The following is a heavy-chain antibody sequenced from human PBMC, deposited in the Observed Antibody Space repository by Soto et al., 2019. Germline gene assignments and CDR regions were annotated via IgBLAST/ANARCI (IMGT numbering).Heavy chain of an antibody. D-gene: IGHD5-12*01. CDR2: INADTGNT. CDR1: GYTFTTYA. Sequence: QVQLVQSGAEVKKPGASVKVSCKASGYTFTTYAIHWVRQAPGQRLELMGWINADTGNTKYSQKFQGRVSISRDTSGSNAYVELSSLRSEDTAVNYCARWVEDGDSGYDYVYWGQGTLVTVSS. CDR3: ARWVEDGDSGYDYVY. V-gene: IGHV1-3*01. J-gene: IGHJ4*02.